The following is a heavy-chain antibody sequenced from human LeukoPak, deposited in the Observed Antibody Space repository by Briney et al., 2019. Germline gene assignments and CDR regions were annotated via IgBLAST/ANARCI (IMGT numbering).Heavy chain of an antibody. D-gene: IGHD6-13*01. J-gene: IGHJ4*02. V-gene: IGHV3-43*02. CDR1: GFTFDDYA. Sequence: PGGSLRLSCAASGFTFDDYAMHWVRQAPGKGLEWVSLISEDGGSTYYADSVKGRFTISRDNSKNSLYLQMNSLRPEDTDLYYCGKDGSSWEIGGYFDYWGQGTLVTVSS. CDR3: GKDGSSWEIGGYFDY. CDR2: ISEDGGST.